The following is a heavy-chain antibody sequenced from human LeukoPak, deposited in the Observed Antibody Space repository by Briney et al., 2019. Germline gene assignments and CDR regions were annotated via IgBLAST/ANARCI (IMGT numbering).Heavy chain of an antibody. CDR2: IYYSGST. D-gene: IGHD6-6*01. CDR1: GGSISSYY. V-gene: IGHV4-59*12. J-gene: IGHJ4*02. Sequence: PSETLSLTCTVSGGSISSYYWSWIRQPPGKGLERIGYIYYSGSTNYNPSLKSRVTISVDTSKNQFSLKLSSVTAADTAVYYCARGPRWNIAARPVDYWGQGTLVTVSS. CDR3: ARGPRWNIAARPVDY.